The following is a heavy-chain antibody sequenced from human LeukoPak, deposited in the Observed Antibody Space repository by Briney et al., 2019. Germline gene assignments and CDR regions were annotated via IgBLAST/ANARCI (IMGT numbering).Heavy chain of an antibody. CDR1: GYTFTSYY. CDR2: INPSGGST. CDR3: ARDIVVIPAANGIVY. D-gene: IGHD2-2*01. Sequence: ASVKVSRKASGYTFTSYYMHWVRQAPGQGLEGMGIINPSGGSTSYAQKFQGRVTMTRDTSPTTVYMELSSLRSEDTAVYYCARDIVVIPAANGIVYWGQGALVTVSS. V-gene: IGHV1-46*01. J-gene: IGHJ4*02.